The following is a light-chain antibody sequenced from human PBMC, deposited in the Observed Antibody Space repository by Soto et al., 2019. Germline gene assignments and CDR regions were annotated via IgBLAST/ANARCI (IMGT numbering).Light chain of an antibody. CDR2: GAS. J-gene: IGKJ5*01. V-gene: IGKV3-15*01. CDR3: QQYGSPPIT. CDR1: QSVSSN. Sequence: EIVMTQSPATLSVSPGERATLSCRASQSVSSNLAWYQQKPGQAPRLLIYGASTGATGIPARFSGSGSGTEFTLTISRLEPEDFAVYYCQQYGSPPITFGQGTRLEI.